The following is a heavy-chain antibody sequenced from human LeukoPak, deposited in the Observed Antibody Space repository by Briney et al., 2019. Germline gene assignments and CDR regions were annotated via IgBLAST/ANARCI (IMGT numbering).Heavy chain of an antibody. CDR2: FNHSGSP. V-gene: IGHV4-34*01. J-gene: IGHJ1*01. D-gene: IGHD3-3*01. CDR1: GGSLSGYF. CDR3: ARGAYYDFWSAHPFQH. Sequence: SEALSLTCAVYGGSLSGYFWRWIRHPPGKGLGWIRQFNHSGSPNYNPSLNSRVPIPVHTSQNQFYLKLSSVTDAHTAVYYCARGAYYDFWSAHPFQHWGQGTLLTVPS.